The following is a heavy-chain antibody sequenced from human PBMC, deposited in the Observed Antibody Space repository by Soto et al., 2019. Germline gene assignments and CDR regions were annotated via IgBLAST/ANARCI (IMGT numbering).Heavy chain of an antibody. J-gene: IGHJ6*02. Sequence: SXRLSFAASGFPFSSYAMSWVRQAPGKGLEWVSAISGSGGSTYYADSVKGRFTISRDNSKNTLYLQMNSLRAEDTAVYYCAKNYGMDVWGQGTTVTVSS. CDR3: AKNYGMDV. CDR1: GFPFSSYA. CDR2: ISGSGGST. V-gene: IGHV3-23*01.